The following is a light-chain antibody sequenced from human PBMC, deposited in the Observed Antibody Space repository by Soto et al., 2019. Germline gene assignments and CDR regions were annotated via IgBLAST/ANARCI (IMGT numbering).Light chain of an antibody. CDR3: QQYNNWPPKT. V-gene: IGKV3-15*01. J-gene: IGKJ1*01. CDR2: DAS. CDR1: QNLGSGY. Sequence: EIVLTQSPGTLSLSPGDRATLSCRASQNLGSGYLAWYQQKPGQAPRLLIYDASTRATGVPARFSGSGSGTEFTLTISSLQSEDFAVYYCQQYNNWPPKTFGQGTKVDIK.